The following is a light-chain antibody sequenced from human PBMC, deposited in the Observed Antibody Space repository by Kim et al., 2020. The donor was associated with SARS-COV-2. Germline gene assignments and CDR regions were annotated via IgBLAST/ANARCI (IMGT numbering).Light chain of an antibody. J-gene: IGLJ3*02. CDR3: QVWDSSSDHWV. CDR2: YDS. V-gene: IGLV3-21*04. Sequence: APGKTARITCGGNNIGSKSVQWYQQKPGQAPVLVIYYDSDRPSGIPERFSGSNAGNTATLTISRVEAGDEADYYCQVWDSSSDHWVFGGGTKLTVL. CDR1: NIGSKS.